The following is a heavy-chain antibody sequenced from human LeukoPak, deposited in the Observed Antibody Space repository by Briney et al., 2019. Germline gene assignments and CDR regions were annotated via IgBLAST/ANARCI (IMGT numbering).Heavy chain of an antibody. D-gene: IGHD6-19*01. CDR3: ARASSQWLVPY. J-gene: IGHJ4*02. CDR1: GSTFSSYS. Sequence: GGSLRLSCGASGSTFSSYSMNWVRQAPGKGLEWVSSISSSTYIYYADSVKGRFTISRDNAKNSLYLQMNSLRVEDAAVYYCARASSQWLVPYWGQGTLVTVSS. V-gene: IGHV3-21*01. CDR2: ISSSTYI.